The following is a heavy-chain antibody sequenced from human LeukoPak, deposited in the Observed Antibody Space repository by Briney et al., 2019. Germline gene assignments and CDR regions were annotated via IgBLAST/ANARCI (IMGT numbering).Heavy chain of an antibody. CDR2: IYTSGST. Sequence: PSETLSLTCTVSGGSISSGSYCWSWIRQPAGKGLEWIGRIYTSGSTNYNPSLKSRVTISVDTSKNQFSLKLSSVTAADTAVYYCARGYYGRRDWYFDLWGRGTLVTVSS. V-gene: IGHV4-61*02. CDR1: GGSISSGSYC. J-gene: IGHJ2*01. CDR3: ARGYYGRRDWYFDL. D-gene: IGHD3-10*02.